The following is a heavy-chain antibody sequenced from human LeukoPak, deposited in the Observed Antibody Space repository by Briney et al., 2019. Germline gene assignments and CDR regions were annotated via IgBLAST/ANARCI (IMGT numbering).Heavy chain of an antibody. Sequence: SETLSLTCTVSGGSISSSSYYWGWIRQPPGKGLEWIGSIYYSGSTYYNPSLKSRVTISVDTSKSQFSLKLSSVTAADTAVYYCARLPRSSGWYDYWGQGTLVTVSS. CDR3: ARLPRSSGWYDY. V-gene: IGHV4-39*01. J-gene: IGHJ4*02. CDR1: GGSISSSSYY. D-gene: IGHD6-19*01. CDR2: IYYSGST.